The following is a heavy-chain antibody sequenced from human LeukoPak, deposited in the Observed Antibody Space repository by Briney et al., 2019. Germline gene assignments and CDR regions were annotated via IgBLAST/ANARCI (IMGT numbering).Heavy chain of an antibody. D-gene: IGHD4-11*01. V-gene: IGHV4-59*01. J-gene: IGHJ4*02. Sequence: SETLSLTCPVSGGSISSYYWSWIRRPPGKGLEWIGYIYYSGSTNYNPSLKSRVTISVDTSKNQFSLKLNSVTAADTAVYYCARVRYNNYMYYFDYWGQGALVTVSS. CDR2: IYYSGST. CDR3: ARVRYNNYMYYFDY. CDR1: GGSISSYY.